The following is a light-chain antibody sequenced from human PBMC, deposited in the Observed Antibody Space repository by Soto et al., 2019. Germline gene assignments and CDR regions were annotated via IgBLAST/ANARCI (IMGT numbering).Light chain of an antibody. J-gene: IGLJ2*01. CDR2: DVS. CDR1: SSDVCGYNY. V-gene: IGLV2-14*01. Sequence: QSALTQPASVSGSPGQSITISCTGTSSDVCGYNYVSWYQQHPGKAPKLMIYDVSDRPSGVSSRFSGSKSGNTASLTISGLQAEDEADYYCSSYTSRSTLVFGGGTQLTVL. CDR3: SSYTSRSTLV.